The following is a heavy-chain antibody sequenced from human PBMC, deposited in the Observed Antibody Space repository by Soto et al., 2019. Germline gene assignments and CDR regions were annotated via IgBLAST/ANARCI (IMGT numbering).Heavy chain of an antibody. CDR2: ISWNSGTI. CDR3: AKDYSGKGSYYRYYGMDV. Sequence: PGGSLRLSCAASGFTFDDYHMHWVRQSPGKGLEWVAGISWNSGTIGYADSVMARFTISRDNAKNSLYLQMNSLRPEDTALYYCAKDYSGKGSYYRYYGMDVWGQGTTVTVSS. CDR1: GFTFDDYH. J-gene: IGHJ6*02. D-gene: IGHD1-26*01. V-gene: IGHV3-9*01.